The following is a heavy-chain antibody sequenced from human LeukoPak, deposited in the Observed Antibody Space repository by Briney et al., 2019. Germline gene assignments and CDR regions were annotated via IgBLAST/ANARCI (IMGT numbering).Heavy chain of an antibody. CDR3: ARGVNRPNYYYYGMDV. V-gene: IGHV3-7*01. J-gene: IGHJ6*02. CDR1: GFTFSNYW. Sequence: GGSLRLSCVASGFTFSNYWMSWVRQAPGKGLEWVANIKQDGSEIYYVDSVKGRFTISRDNAKSSLYLQMNSLRAEDTAMYYCARGVNRPNYYYYGMDVWGQGTTVTVSS. D-gene: IGHD4-11*01. CDR2: IKQDGSEI.